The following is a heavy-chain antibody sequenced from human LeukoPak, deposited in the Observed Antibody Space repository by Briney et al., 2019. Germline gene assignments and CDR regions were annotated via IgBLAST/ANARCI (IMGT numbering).Heavy chain of an antibody. V-gene: IGHV6-1*01. CDR1: GDSVSSNSAA. CDR2: TYYRSEWYY. D-gene: IGHD3-16*01. CDR3: ARGAFWGFAY. J-gene: IGHJ4*02. Sequence: SQTLSLTCAISGDSVSSNSAAWNWIRQSPSKGLKWLGRTYYRSEWYYDYAVSLKSRITINPDTSKNQFSLHLNSVTPEDTAVYYCARGAFWGFAYWGQGTLVTVSS.